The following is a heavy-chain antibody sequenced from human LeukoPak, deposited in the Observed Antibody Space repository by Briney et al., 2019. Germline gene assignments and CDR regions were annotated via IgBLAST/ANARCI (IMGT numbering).Heavy chain of an antibody. CDR2: INTNTGNP. V-gene: IGHV7-4-1*02. Sequence: ASVKVSRKASGYTFTTYGMNWVRQAPGQGLEWMGWINTNTGNPTYAQGFTGRFVFSLDTSVSTAYLQISSLKAEDTALYYCVRLPYSSTWPSWGQGTLVTVSS. J-gene: IGHJ5*02. D-gene: IGHD6-13*01. CDR1: GYTFTTYG. CDR3: VRLPYSSTWPS.